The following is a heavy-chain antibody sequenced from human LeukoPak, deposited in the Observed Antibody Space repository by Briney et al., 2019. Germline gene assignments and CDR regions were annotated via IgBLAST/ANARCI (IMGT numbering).Heavy chain of an antibody. CDR1: GFTFGGYT. CDR3: ARVSIFGVVIANDY. Sequence: PGGPLRLSCAASGFTFGGYTMSWVRQAPGKGLQWVSTITSGGDYMYYADPVKGRFTISRDDSKNSLYLHMNSLRAEDTAVYYCARVSIFGVVIANDYWGQGTVVTVSS. D-gene: IGHD3-16*02. J-gene: IGHJ4*02. CDR2: ITSGGDYM. V-gene: IGHV3-21*01.